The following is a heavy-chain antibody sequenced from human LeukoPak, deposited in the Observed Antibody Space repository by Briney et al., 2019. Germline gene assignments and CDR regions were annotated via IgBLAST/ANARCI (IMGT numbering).Heavy chain of an antibody. CDR2: ISGSGGST. CDR1: GFTFSSYA. J-gene: IGHJ4*02. Sequence: GGSLRLSCAASGFTFSSYAMSWVRQAPGKGLEWVSAISGSGGSTYYADSVKGRFTISRDNSKNTLYLQMNSLRTEDTAVYYCAKSPSGWPLYHFDYWGQGTLVTVSS. CDR3: AKSPSGWPLYHFDY. D-gene: IGHD6-19*01. V-gene: IGHV3-23*01.